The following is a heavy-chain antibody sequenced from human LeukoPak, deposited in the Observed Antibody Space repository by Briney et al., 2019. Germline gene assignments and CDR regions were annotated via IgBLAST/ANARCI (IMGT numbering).Heavy chain of an antibody. CDR1: GFTFSSYS. CDR2: ITASGTAM. D-gene: IGHD3-16*01. J-gene: IGHJ4*02. V-gene: IGHV3-48*01. Sequence: GGSLRLSCAASGFTFSSYSMNWVRQAPGKGLEWVSHITASGTAMFYADSVKGRFTISRDNAKNSLYLQMNTLRADDTAVYYCARDGFGTGSNWGQGTLVTVSS. CDR3: ARDGFGTGSN.